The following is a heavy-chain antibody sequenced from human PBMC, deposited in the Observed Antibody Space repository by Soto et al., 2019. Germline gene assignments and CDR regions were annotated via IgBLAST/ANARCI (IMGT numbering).Heavy chain of an antibody. CDR1: GFTFDDYA. V-gene: IGHV3-9*01. J-gene: IGHJ4*02. D-gene: IGHD3-9*01. CDR3: ANDILADILSGPRYY. CDR2: ISWNSGSI. Sequence: GGSLRLSCAASGFTFDDYAMHWVRQAPGKGLEWVSGISWNSGSIGYEDSVKGRFTISRDNAKNSLYLQMNSLRAEDTALYYCANDILADILSGPRYYWGQGTLVTVSS.